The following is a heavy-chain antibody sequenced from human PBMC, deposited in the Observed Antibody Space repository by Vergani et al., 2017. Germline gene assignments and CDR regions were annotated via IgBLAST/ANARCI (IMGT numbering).Heavy chain of an antibody. CDR3: GRERVTTTYYMDV. Sequence: EVQLVESGGGLVKPGGSLRLSCAASGFTFSSYSMTWVRQAPGKGLEWVSSISSSSSYIYYAYSVKGRFTISRDNAKNSLYLQMNSLRAEDTAVYYCGRERVTTTYYMDVWGKGTTVTVSS. V-gene: IGHV3-21*01. CDR1: GFTFSSYS. J-gene: IGHJ6*03. CDR2: ISSSSSYI. D-gene: IGHD4-11*01.